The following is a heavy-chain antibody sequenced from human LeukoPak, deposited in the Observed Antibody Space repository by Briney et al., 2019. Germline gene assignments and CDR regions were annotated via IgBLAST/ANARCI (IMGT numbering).Heavy chain of an antibody. CDR1: GFTFDDYA. CDR2: ISWNNGSI. V-gene: IGHV3-9*01. J-gene: IGHJ6*02. Sequence: GRSLRLSCAASGFTFDDYAMHWVRQAPGKGLEWVSGISWNNGSIGYADSVKGRFTISRDNAKNSLYLQMNSLRAEDTALYYCAKDIVATIPVDYYYYGMDVWGQGTTVTVSS. D-gene: IGHD5-12*01. CDR3: AKDIVATIPVDYYYYGMDV.